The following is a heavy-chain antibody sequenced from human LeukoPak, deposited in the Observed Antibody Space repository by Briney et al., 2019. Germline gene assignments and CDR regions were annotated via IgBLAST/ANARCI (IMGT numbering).Heavy chain of an antibody. D-gene: IGHD1-14*01. CDR1: GGTFSSYA. CDR3: AREFGTNWFDP. V-gene: IGHV1-69*04. Sequence: ASVKVSCKASGGTFSSYAISWVRQAPGQGLEWMGRIIPILGIANYAQKFQGRVTITADKSTSTAYMELSSLRSEDTAVYYCAREFGTNWFDPWGQGTLVTVSS. CDR2: IIPILGIA. J-gene: IGHJ5*02.